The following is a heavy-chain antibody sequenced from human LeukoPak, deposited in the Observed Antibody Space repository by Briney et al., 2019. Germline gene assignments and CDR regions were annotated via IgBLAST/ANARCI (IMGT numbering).Heavy chain of an antibody. D-gene: IGHD3-22*01. CDR1: GFTFSDYY. CDR3: ASRLGDSIGYVGGFDI. J-gene: IGHJ3*02. CDR2: ISSSGSTI. V-gene: IGHV3-11*01. Sequence: GGSLRLSCAASGFTFSDYYMSWIRQAPGKGLEWVSYISSSGSTIYYADSVNGRFTLTRDKAKNSLYLQMNSLRAEDTALYYCASRLGDSIGYVGGFDIWGQRTMASLSS.